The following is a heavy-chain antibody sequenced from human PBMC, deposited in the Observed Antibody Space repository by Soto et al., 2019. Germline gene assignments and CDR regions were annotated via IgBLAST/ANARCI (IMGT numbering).Heavy chain of an antibody. CDR2: ISYDGSNK. J-gene: IGHJ6*02. CDR1: GFTFSSYA. V-gene: IGHV3-30-3*01. Sequence: HPGGSVRLSCAASGFTFSSYAMHWVRQAPGKGLEWVAVISYDGSNKYYADSVKGRFTISRDNSKNTLYLQMNSLRAEDTAVYYCARSYSNYRYYYYGMDVWGQGTTVTVSS. D-gene: IGHD4-4*01. CDR3: ARSYSNYRYYYYGMDV.